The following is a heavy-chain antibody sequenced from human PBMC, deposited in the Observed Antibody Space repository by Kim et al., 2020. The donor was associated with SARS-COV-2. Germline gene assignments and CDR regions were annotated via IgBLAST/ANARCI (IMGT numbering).Heavy chain of an antibody. CDR2: ISSSGSTI. V-gene: IGHV3-11*01. D-gene: IGHD6-13*01. CDR3: ARDQAPSSWYPAPAGYYYYYMDV. Sequence: GGSLRLSCAASGFTFSDYYMSWIRQAPGKGLEWVSYISSSGSTIYYADSVKGRFTISRDNAKNSLYLQMNSLRAEDTAVYYCARDQAPSSWYPAPAGYYYYYMDVWGKGTTVTVSS. CDR1: GFTFSDYY. J-gene: IGHJ6*03.